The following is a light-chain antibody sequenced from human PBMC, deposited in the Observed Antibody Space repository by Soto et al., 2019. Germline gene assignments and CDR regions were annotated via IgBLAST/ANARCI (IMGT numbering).Light chain of an antibody. V-gene: IGKV3-20*01. Sequence: VVLPPFPGTLSFSPGESAPLSCRARHCVDSTYLRWYQQNPGQAPRLLIYGSSGRATGIPDRFSGSGSGTDFTLTISRLEPDDFAVYFCQYYDSFRTFGQGTKVDI. J-gene: IGKJ1*01. CDR2: GSS. CDR1: HCVDSTY. CDR3: QYYDSFRT.